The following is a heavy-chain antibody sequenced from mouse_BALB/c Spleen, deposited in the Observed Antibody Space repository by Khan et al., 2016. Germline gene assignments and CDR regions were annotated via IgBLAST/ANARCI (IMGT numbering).Heavy chain of an antibody. Sequence: QVQLQQSGAELARPGASVKLSCKASGYTFTSYWMQWVKQRPGQGLEWIGAIYPGDGDTRYTQKFKGKATLTADKSSSTAYMQLSSLASEDSAVYYCARAYDGYYVGYYFDYWGQGTTLTVSS. J-gene: IGHJ2*01. CDR2: IYPGDGDT. CDR1: GYTFTSYW. CDR3: ARAYDGYYVGYYFDY. D-gene: IGHD2-3*01. V-gene: IGHV1-87*01.